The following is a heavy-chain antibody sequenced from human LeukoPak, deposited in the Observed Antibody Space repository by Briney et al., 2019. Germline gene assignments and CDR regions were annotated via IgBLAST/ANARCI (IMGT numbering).Heavy chain of an antibody. Sequence: TSETLSLTCTVSGGSISSGSYYWSWIRQPPGKGLEWIGYIYYSGSTNYNPSLKSRVTISVDTSKNQFSLKLSSVTAADTAVYYCARVIAVAGGVPPRYFDYWGQGTLVTVSS. CDR3: ARVIAVAGGVPPRYFDY. CDR2: IYYSGST. J-gene: IGHJ4*02. CDR1: GGSISSGSYY. V-gene: IGHV4-61*01. D-gene: IGHD6-19*01.